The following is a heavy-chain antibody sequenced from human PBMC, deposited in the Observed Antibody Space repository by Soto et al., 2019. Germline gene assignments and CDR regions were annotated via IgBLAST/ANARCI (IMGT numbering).Heavy chain of an antibody. V-gene: IGHV3-30*18. CDR1: GFTFSSYG. J-gene: IGHJ4*02. CDR3: AKGAGLYNSRTDY. CDR2: ISYDGSVK. D-gene: IGHD6-13*01. Sequence: QVQLVESGGGVVQPGRSLRLSCAASGFTFSSYGMHWVRQAPGKGLVWVAAISYDGSVKYYADSVKGRFTISRDNSKNTLSLQMSSVRAEDTAVYYCAKGAGLYNSRTDYWGQGTLVTVSS.